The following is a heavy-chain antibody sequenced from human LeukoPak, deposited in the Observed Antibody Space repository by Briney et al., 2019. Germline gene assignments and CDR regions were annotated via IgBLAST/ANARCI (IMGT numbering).Heavy chain of an antibody. CDR1: GFTFSSYG. CDR3: ASRGGMTTVTPFVY. CDR2: IRYDGSNK. D-gene: IGHD4-17*01. Sequence: PGGSLRLSCAASGFTFSSYGMHWVRQAPGKGLEWVAFIRYDGSNKYYADSVKGRFTISRDNSKNTLYLQMNSLRAEDTAVYYCASRGGMTTVTPFVYWGQGTLVTVSS. J-gene: IGHJ4*02. V-gene: IGHV3-30*02.